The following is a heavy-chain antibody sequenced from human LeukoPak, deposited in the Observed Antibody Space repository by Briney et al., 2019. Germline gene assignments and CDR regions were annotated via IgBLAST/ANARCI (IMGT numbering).Heavy chain of an antibody. V-gene: IGHV3-21*01. D-gene: IGHD6-13*01. CDR2: ISSSSSYI. J-gene: IGHJ4*02. CDR1: GFTFSSYN. CDR3: ARDPLPGYSNSWSFDY. Sequence: PGGSLRLSCAASGFTFSSYNMNWVRQAPGKGLEWVSSISSSSSYIYYADSVKGRFTISRDNAKNSLYLQMNSLRAEDTAVYYCARDPLPGYSNSWSFDYWGQGTLVTVSS.